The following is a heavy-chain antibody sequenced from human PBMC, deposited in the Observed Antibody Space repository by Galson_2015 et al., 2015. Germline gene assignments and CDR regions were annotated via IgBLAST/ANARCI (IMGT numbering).Heavy chain of an antibody. CDR2: ISSSSYI. CDR3: AAGPFTMVRGGSWFDP. D-gene: IGHD3-10*01. Sequence: SLILSCAASGFTFSSYSMNWVRQARGKGLEGVSSISSSSYIYYADSVKGRFTISRDNAKNSLYLQMNSLRAEDTAVYYCAAGPFTMVRGGSWFDPWGQGTLVTVSS. V-gene: IGHV3-21*01. CDR1: GFTFSSYS. J-gene: IGHJ5*02.